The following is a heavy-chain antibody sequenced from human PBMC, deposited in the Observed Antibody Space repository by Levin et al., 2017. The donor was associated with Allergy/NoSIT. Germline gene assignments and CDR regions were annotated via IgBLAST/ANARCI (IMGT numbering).Heavy chain of an antibody. V-gene: IGHV4-39*01. J-gene: IGHJ4*02. CDR2: IYNSGST. Sequence: SQTLSLPCTVSGGSISSSISYWGWIRQAPGKGLEWIVSIYNSGSTYYNPSLKSRVTTSVDTSKNQFSLKLSSVTAADTAVYYCARQCYDILTGYYNFDYWGQGTLVTVSS. CDR3: ARQCYDILTGYYNFDY. CDR1: GGSISSSISY. D-gene: IGHD3-9*01.